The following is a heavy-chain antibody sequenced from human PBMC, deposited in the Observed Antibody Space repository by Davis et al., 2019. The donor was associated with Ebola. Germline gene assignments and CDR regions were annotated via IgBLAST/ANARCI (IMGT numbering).Heavy chain of an antibody. CDR1: GFTFSGSA. J-gene: IGHJ4*02. D-gene: IGHD1-26*01. CDR3: ARDLYSGSPRIDY. CDR2: ISYDGSNK. Sequence: GGSLRLSCAASGFTFSGSAMHWVRQAPGKGLEWVAVISYDGSNKYYADSVKGRFTISRDNSKNTLYLQMNSLRAEDTAVYYCARDLYSGSPRIDYWGQGTLVTVSS. V-gene: IGHV3-30*04.